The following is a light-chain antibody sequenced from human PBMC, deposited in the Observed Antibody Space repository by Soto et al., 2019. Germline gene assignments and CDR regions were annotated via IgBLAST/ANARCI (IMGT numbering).Light chain of an antibody. CDR2: DVS. J-gene: IGLJ2*01. V-gene: IGLV2-14*01. CDR1: SSDVGGYNY. Sequence: QSALTQPASVSGSPGQSITISCTGTSSDVGGYNYVSWYQQHPGKAPKLMIYDVSDRPSGVSSRFSGSKSGKTASLTISGLQAEDEADYYCSSYTSRSTLVFGGGTKLTVL. CDR3: SSYTSRSTLV.